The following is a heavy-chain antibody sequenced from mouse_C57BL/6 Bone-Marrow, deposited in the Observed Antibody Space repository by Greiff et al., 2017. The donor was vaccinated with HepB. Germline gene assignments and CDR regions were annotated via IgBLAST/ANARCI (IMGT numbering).Heavy chain of an antibody. V-gene: IGHV3-8*01. CDR2: ISYSGST. Sequence: EVKVVESGPGLAKPSQTLSLTCSVTGYSITSDYWNWIRKFPGNKLEYMGYISYSGSTYYNPSLKSRISITRDTSKNQYYLQLNSVTTEDTATYYCAPYYYGSSLFDYWGQGTTLTVSS. J-gene: IGHJ2*01. D-gene: IGHD1-1*01. CDR1: GYSITSDY. CDR3: APYYYGSSLFDY.